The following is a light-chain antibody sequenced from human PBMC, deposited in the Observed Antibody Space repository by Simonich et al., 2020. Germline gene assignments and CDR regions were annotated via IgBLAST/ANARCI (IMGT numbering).Light chain of an antibody. CDR3: CSYAGSSNWV. J-gene: IGLJ3*02. V-gene: IGLV2-23*02. CDR1: SSNIGNNY. Sequence: QSVLTQPPSVSAAPGQKVTISCSGSSSNIGNNYVSWYQQHPGKAPKLMIYEVRKRPSGVPDRFSGSKSGNTASLTISGLQAEDEADYYCCSYAGSSNWVFGGGTKLTVL. CDR2: EVR.